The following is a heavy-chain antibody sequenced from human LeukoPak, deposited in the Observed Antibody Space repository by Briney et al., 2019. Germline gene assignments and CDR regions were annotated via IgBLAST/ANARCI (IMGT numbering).Heavy chain of an antibody. CDR2: ISGSGGST. V-gene: IGHV3-23*01. CDR1: GFTFSSYA. J-gene: IGHJ4*02. Sequence: GGSLRLSCVASGFTFSSYAMSWVRQAPGKGLEWVSDISGSGGSTYYADSVKGRFTISRDNSKNTLYLQMNSLRAEDTAVYYCAKAQQYCSSTSCYLIDYWGQGTLVTVSS. D-gene: IGHD2-2*01. CDR3: AKAQQYCSSTSCYLIDY.